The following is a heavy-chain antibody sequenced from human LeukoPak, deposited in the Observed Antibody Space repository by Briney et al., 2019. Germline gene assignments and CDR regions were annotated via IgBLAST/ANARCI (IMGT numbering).Heavy chain of an antibody. J-gene: IGHJ4*02. Sequence: SETLSPTCTVLGGSIRDNYWSWIRQPPGKGLEWIGYAYYSGHTHYNSSLNSPITLSLHTSQSQSSPGLSSVSPAHTAVYFCARHPLATPFDYWGPGTLVTVSS. V-gene: IGHV4-59*08. CDR1: GGSIRDNY. CDR2: AYYSGHT. D-gene: IGHD5-12*01. CDR3: ARHPLATPFDY.